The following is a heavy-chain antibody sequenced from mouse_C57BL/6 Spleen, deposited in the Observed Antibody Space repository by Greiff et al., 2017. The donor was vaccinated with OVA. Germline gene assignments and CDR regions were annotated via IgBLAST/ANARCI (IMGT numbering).Heavy chain of an antibody. J-gene: IGHJ4*01. CDR2: ISYDGSN. V-gene: IGHV3-6*01. CDR1: GYSITSGYY. D-gene: IGHD1-1*01. CDR3: AREKDYYGSSYDYAMDY. Sequence: EVKLEESGPGLVKPSQSLSLTCSVTGYSITSGYYWNWIRQFPGNKLEWMGYISYDGSNNYNPSLKNRISITRDTSKNQFFLKLNSVTTEDTATYYCAREKDYYGSSYDYAMDYWGQGTSVTVSS.